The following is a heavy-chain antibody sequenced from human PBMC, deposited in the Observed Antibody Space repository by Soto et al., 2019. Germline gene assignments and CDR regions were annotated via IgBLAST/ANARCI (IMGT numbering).Heavy chain of an antibody. V-gene: IGHV3-21*01. CDR1: GFTFSSYS. Sequence: GGSLRLSCAASGFTFSSYSMNWVRQAPGKGLEWVSSISSSSSYIYYADSVKGRFTISRDNAKNSLYLQMNSLRAEDTAVYYCARKSTRENWFDPWGQGTLVTVSS. D-gene: IGHD2-2*01. J-gene: IGHJ5*02. CDR2: ISSSSSYI. CDR3: ARKSTRENWFDP.